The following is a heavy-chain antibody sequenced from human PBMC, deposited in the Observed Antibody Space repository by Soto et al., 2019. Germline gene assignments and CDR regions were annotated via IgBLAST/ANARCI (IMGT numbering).Heavy chain of an antibody. CDR2: IIPIFGTA. CDR1: GGTFSSYA. V-gene: IGHV1-69*06. J-gene: IGHJ5*02. CDR3: ASLVRENYGFNWFDP. D-gene: IGHD4-17*01. Sequence: QVQLVQSGAEVKKPGSSVKVSCKASGGTFSSYAISWVRQAPGQGLEWMGGIIPIFGTANYAQKFQGRVTITADKSTSTAYVDLSSLIFEDTAVYYCASLVRENYGFNWFDPWGQGTLVTVSS.